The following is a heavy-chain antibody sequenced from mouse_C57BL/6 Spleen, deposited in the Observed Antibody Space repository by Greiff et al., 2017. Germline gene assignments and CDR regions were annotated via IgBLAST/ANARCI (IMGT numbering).Heavy chain of an antibody. D-gene: IGHD2-1*01. CDR3: TRIYYGNHYAMDY. J-gene: IGHJ4*01. V-gene: IGHV5-9-1*02. CDR1: GFTFSSYA. CDR2: ISSGGDYI. Sequence: EVQRVESGAGLVKPGGSLKLSCAASGFTFSSYAMSWVRQTPEKRLEWVAYISSGGDYIYYADTVKGRFTISRDNARNTLYLQMSSLKSEDTAMYYCTRIYYGNHYAMDYWGPGTSVTVSS.